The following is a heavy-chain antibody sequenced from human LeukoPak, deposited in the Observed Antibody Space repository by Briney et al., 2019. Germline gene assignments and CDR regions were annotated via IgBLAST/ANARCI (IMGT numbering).Heavy chain of an antibody. D-gene: IGHD2-2*01. V-gene: IGHV1-2*04. CDR2: INPNSGGT. CDR3: ARAISDCSSTSCRPASFDP. CDR1: GYTFTGYY. J-gene: IGHJ5*02. Sequence: ASVKVSCKASGYTFTGYYMHWVRQAPGQGLEWMGWINPNSGGTNYAQKFQGWVTMTGDTSISTAYMELSRLRSDDTAVYYCARAISDCSSTSCRPASFDPWGQGTLVTVSS.